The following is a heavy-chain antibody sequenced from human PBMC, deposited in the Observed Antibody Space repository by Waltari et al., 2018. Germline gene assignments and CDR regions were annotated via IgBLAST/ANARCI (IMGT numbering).Heavy chain of an antibody. CDR1: DYTFSSYC. CDR2: INSDGSST. CDR3: ARDIRGPVGQRPPWNFDL. Sequence: EVLLLKSGGGVVQLGGTMSLSCAASDYTFSSYCRHWVRQAPGKGLVWVSRINSDGSSTSYADSVKGRFTISRDNAKNTLYLQMNSLRAEDTAVYYCARDIRGPVGQRPPWNFDLWGRGTLVTVSS. D-gene: IGHD3-10*01. J-gene: IGHJ2*01. V-gene: IGHV3-74*01.